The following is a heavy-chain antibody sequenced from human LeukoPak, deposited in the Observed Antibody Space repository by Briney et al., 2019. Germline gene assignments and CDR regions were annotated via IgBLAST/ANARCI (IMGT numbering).Heavy chain of an antibody. J-gene: IGHJ6*02. D-gene: IGHD2-2*01. CDR3: AKAGGAHIVVVPAALVYGMDV. CDR1: GFTFSSYG. CDR2: ISYDGSNK. Sequence: GGSLRLSCAASGFTFSSYGMHWVRQAPGKGLEWVAVISYDGSNKYYADSVKGRFTISRDNSKNTLYLQMNSLSAEDTAVYYCAKAGGAHIVVVPAALVYGMDVWGQGTTVTVSS. V-gene: IGHV3-30*18.